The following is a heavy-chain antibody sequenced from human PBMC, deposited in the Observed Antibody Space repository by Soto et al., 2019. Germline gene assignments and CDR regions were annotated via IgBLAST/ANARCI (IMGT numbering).Heavy chain of an antibody. V-gene: IGHV1-18*01. CDR2: ISAYNGNT. Sequence: QVRLVQSGPEVKKPGASVKVSCKASGYTFKNYGISWVRQAPGQGLEWMGWISAYNGNTDYAQKFQDRVTITTDTSTNTIYMELRNLRSDDTAVYYCARDRSINDYWGQGTLVTVSS. CDR3: ARDRSINDY. J-gene: IGHJ4*02. CDR1: GYTFKNYG.